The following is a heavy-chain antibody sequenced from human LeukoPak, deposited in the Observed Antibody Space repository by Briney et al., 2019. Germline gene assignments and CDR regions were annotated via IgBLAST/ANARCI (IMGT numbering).Heavy chain of an antibody. D-gene: IGHD2-2*01. Sequence: GESLKISCKGSGYSFTSYWIGWVRQMPGKGLEWMGIIYPGDSDTRYSPSFQGQVTISAHKSISTAYLQWSSLKASDTAMYYCARSYHCSSTSCYFSGWFDPWGQGTLVTVSS. CDR1: GYSFTSYW. J-gene: IGHJ5*02. CDR3: ARSYHCSSTSCYFSGWFDP. V-gene: IGHV5-51*01. CDR2: IYPGDSDT.